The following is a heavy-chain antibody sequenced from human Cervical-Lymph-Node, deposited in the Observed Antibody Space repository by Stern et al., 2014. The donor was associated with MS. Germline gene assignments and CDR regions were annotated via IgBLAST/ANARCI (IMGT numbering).Heavy chain of an antibody. D-gene: IGHD4-23*01. J-gene: IGHJ4*02. Sequence: QVQLVQSGAEVKKPGASVKVSCKASGYTFTGYYMHWVRQAPGQGLEWMGRINPNSGGTNYAQKFQGRVTMTRDTSSSTAYMELSRLRSDDTAVYYCARGRGGNSPPFPIGYWGQGTLVTVSS. CDR1: GYTFTGYY. V-gene: IGHV1-2*06. CDR2: INPNSGGT. CDR3: ARGRGGNSPPFPIGY.